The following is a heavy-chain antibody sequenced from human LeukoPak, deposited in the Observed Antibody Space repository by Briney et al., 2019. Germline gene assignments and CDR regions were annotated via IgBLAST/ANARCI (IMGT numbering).Heavy chain of an antibody. CDR2: ISSSGSTI. D-gene: IGHD5-24*01. CDR3: AREGRERWLHRVYYFDY. V-gene: IGHV3-11*04. CDR1: GFTVSSNY. Sequence: GGSLRLSCAASGFTVSSNYMSWVRQAPGKGLEWVSYISSSGSTIYYADSVKGRFTISRDNAKNSLYLQMNSLRAEDTAVYYCAREGRERWLHRVYYFDYWGQGTLVTVSS. J-gene: IGHJ4*02.